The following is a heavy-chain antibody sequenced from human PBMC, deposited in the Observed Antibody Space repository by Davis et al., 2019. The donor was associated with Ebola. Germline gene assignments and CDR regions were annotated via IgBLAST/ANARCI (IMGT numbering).Heavy chain of an antibody. Sequence: ALRLSCAASGFSFSSYAMHWVRQAPGKGLEWVAVISNDGRNKYYADSVKGRFTISRDNSKKTLYLQMNSLRAEDTAVYYCARDRTMVRGVITLKNYYYGMDVWGQGTTVTVSS. D-gene: IGHD3-10*01. J-gene: IGHJ6*02. CDR3: ARDRTMVRGVITLKNYYYGMDV. CDR2: ISNDGRNK. CDR1: GFSFSSYA. V-gene: IGHV3-30*04.